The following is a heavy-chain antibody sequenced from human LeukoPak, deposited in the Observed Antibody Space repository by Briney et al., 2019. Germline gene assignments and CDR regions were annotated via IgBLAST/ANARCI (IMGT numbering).Heavy chain of an antibody. CDR2: IYYSGST. V-gene: IGHV4-39*07. CDR1: GASIISDTYY. D-gene: IGHD3-22*01. J-gene: IGHJ4*02. CDR3: ARNFYASSGYYLDDFYFDF. Sequence: SETLSLTCTVSGASIISDTYYWGWIRQPPGKGLEWIGSIYYSGSTYYSPSLKSRVTMSVDTSTNQFSLKLISVTAADTALYYCARNFYASSGYYLDDFYFDFGGQGTLVTVSS.